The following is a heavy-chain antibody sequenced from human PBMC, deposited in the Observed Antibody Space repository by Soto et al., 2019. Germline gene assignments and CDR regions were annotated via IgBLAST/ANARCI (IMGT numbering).Heavy chain of an antibody. Sequence: ASVKVSCKASGYTFTSYGISWVRQAPGQGLEWMGWISAYNGNTNYAQKLQGRVTMTTDTSTSTAYMELRRLRSDDTAVYYCARGAIMITFGGVIVSYNWFDPWGQGTLVTVSS. D-gene: IGHD3-16*02. J-gene: IGHJ5*02. CDR1: GYTFTSYG. CDR2: ISAYNGNT. V-gene: IGHV1-18*01. CDR3: ARGAIMITFGGVIVSYNWFDP.